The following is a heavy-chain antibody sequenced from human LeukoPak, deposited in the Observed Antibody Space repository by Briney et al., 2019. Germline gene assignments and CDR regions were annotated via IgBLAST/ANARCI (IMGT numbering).Heavy chain of an antibody. J-gene: IGHJ4*02. Sequence: PGGSLRLSCAASGFTFSSYAMHWVRQAPGKGLEWVAVISYDGSNKYYADSVKGRFTISRDNSKNTLYLQMNRLRAEDTAVYYCASTYSGYEDYWGQGTLVTVSS. V-gene: IGHV3-30-3*01. D-gene: IGHD5-12*01. CDR2: ISYDGSNK. CDR3: ASTYSGYEDY. CDR1: GFTFSSYA.